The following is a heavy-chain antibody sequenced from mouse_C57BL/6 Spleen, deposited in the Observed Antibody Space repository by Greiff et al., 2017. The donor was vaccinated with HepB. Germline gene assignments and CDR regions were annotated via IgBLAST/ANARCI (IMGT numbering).Heavy chain of an antibody. CDR3: ARRGLSPYWYFDV. V-gene: IGHV1-80*01. CDR2: IYPGDGDT. D-gene: IGHD2-4*01. CDR1: GYAFSSYW. J-gene: IGHJ1*03. Sequence: QVQLQQSGAELVKPGASVKISCKASGYAFSSYWMNWVKQRPGKGLEWIGQIYPGDGDTNYNGKFKGKATLTADKSSSTAYMQLSSLTSEDSAVYFCARRGLSPYWYFDVWGTGTTVTVSS.